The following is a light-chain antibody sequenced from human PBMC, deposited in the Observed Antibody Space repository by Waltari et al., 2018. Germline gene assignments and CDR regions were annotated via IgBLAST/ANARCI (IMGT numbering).Light chain of an antibody. CDR1: TPTLGGTF. Sequence: SVLTQPPSASGTPGQPVTIPCPRTTPTLGGTFVSWSQQPPARAPQLLIHKNNQRPSGVPDRFSGSKSGTSASLAISGLRSDDEAEYYCAAWDDNLTGPLFGGGTKVTVL. CDR2: KNN. V-gene: IGLV1-47*01. J-gene: IGLJ3*02. CDR3: AAWDDNLTGPL.